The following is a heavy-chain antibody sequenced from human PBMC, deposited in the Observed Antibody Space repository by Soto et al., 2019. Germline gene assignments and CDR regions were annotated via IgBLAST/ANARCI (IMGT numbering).Heavy chain of an antibody. J-gene: IGHJ4*02. CDR1: GFTFSSYA. CDR2: ISGSGGST. D-gene: IGHD6-13*01. Sequence: EVQLLESGGGLVQPGGSLRLSCAASGFTFSSYAMNWVRQAPGKGLEWVSAISGSGGSTYYADSVKGRITSSRDISKNTMYLQMNSLRAEDTVVYYCAYSRTPFGDWGQGTLVTVSS. CDR3: AYSRTPFGD. V-gene: IGHV3-23*01.